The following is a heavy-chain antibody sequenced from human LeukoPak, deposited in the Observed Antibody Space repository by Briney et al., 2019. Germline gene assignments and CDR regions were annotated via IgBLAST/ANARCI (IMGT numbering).Heavy chain of an antibody. D-gene: IGHD6-13*01. J-gene: IGHJ4*02. CDR3: ARNDYSSSWSLDY. CDR2: IWYDGSNK. Sequence: GGSLRLSCAASEFTFSNYGMHWVRQAPGKGLEWVAVIWYDGSNKYYADSVKGRFTISRDNSKNTLYLRMNSLRAEDTAVYYCARNDYSSSWSLDYWGRGTLVTVSS. V-gene: IGHV3-33*01. CDR1: EFTFSNYG.